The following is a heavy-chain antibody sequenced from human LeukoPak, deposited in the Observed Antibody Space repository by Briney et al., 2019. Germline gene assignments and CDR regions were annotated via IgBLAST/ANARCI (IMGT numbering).Heavy chain of an antibody. CDR2: INSSSGGT. Sequence: ASVKVSCKASGYTFTGYYMHWVRQAPGQGLEWMGWINSSSGGTNYAQKFQGRVTMTRDTSISTAYMELSRLRSDDTAVYYCAKGRFGELPRFDYWGQGTLVTVSS. CDR1: GYTFTGYY. V-gene: IGHV1-2*02. CDR3: AKGRFGELPRFDY. J-gene: IGHJ4*02. D-gene: IGHD3-10*01.